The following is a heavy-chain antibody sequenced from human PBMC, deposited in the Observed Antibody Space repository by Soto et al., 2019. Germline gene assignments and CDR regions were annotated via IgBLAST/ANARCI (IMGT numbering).Heavy chain of an antibody. Sequence: TLSLTYGVSGLSLTNNNGGAWVRQRPGKGLEWVGDIYHTGITNYTPSLKSRVTIPVDNSKNHFSLRLTAVTAADTAVYYCARFSSSGLYYYFGMDVWGQGTPVTVSS. CDR1: GLSLTNNNG. J-gene: IGHJ6*01. CDR3: ARFSSSGLYYYFGMDV. CDR2: IYHTGIT. V-gene: IGHV4-4*02. D-gene: IGHD6-13*01.